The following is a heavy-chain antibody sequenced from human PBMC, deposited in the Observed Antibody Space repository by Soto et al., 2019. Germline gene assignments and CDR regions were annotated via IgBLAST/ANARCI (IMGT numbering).Heavy chain of an antibody. D-gene: IGHD2-2*01. CDR2: IIPIFGTA. J-gene: IGHJ6*02. V-gene: IGHV1-69*01. CDR3: ARDCSSTSCYGYYYGMDV. Sequence: QVQLVQSGAEVKKPGSSVKVSCKASGGTFSSYAISWVRQAPGQGLEWMGGIIPIFGTANYAQKFQGRVTITADESTSTAYMKLSSLRSEDTAVYYCARDCSSTSCYGYYYGMDVWGQGTTVTVSS. CDR1: GGTFSSYA.